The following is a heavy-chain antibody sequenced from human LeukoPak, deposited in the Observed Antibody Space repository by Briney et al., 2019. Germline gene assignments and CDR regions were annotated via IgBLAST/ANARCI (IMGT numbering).Heavy chain of an antibody. V-gene: IGHV3-23*01. CDR2: VSGSGGST. J-gene: IGHJ4*02. CDR1: GFTFSSYA. CDR3: AKGPDSSGRPRGGFDC. Sequence: GGSLRLSCAASGFTFSSYAMSWVRQAPGKGLEWVSAVSGSGGSTYYPDSVKGRFTISRDNSKNTVYLQMNSLRAEDTAVYYCAKGPDSSGRPRGGFDCWGQGTLVTVSS. D-gene: IGHD3-22*01.